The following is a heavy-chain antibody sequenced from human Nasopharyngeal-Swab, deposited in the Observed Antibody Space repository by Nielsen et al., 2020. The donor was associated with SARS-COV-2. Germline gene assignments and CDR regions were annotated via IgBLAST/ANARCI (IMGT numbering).Heavy chain of an antibody. V-gene: IGHV1-18*01. CDR3: ARAGYSSSLDS. Sequence: ASVKVSCKVSGYSFTSYGISWVRQAPGQGLEWMGWISGYDGNIKYAQNFQDRATMTTDTSTSTAYMELRSLRSDDTAVFYRARAGYSSSLDSWGQGTLVTVSS. CDR2: ISGYDGNI. D-gene: IGHD6-13*01. CDR1: GYSFTSYG. J-gene: IGHJ4*02.